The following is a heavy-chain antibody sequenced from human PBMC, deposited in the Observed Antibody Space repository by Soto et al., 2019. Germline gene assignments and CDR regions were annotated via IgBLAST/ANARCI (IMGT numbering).Heavy chain of an antibody. CDR3: AKDPDLYYGSGSYQY. CDR2: ISYDGSNK. CDR1: GFTLSSYG. D-gene: IGHD3-10*01. J-gene: IGHJ4*02. Sequence: GGSLRLSCAASGFTLSSYGMHWVRQAPGKGLEWVAVISYDGSNKYYADSVKGRFTISRDNSKNTLYLQMNSLRAEDTAVYYCAKDPDLYYGSGSYQYWGQGTLVTVSS. V-gene: IGHV3-30*18.